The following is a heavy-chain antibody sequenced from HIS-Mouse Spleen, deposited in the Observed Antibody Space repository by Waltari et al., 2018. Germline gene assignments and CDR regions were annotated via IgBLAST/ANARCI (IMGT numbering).Heavy chain of an antibody. CDR1: GGSISSSSYY. CDR2: IYYSGST. D-gene: IGHD1-26*01. Sequence: QLQLQESGPGLVKPSETLSLTCTVSGGSISSSSYYWAWLRQPPGKGLEWIGSIYYSGSTYYNPSLKSRVTISVDTSKNQFSLKLSSVTAADTAVYYCARAYSGSYYWFDPWGQGTLVTVSS. V-gene: IGHV4-39*07. J-gene: IGHJ5*02. CDR3: ARAYSGSYYWFDP.